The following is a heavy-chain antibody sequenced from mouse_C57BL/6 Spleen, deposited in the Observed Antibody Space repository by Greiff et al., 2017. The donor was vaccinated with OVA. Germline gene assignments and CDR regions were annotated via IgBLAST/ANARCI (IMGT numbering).Heavy chain of an antibody. Sequence: QVQLQQPGAELVRPGSSVKLSCKASGYTFTSYWMDWVKQRPGQGLEWIGNIYPSDSETHYNQKFKDKATLTVDKSSSTAYMQLSSLTSDNAAVYYCARSWDRAMDYWGQGTSVTVSS. CDR1: GYTFTSYW. CDR3: ARSWDRAMDY. CDR2: IYPSDSET. J-gene: IGHJ4*01. D-gene: IGHD3-3*01. V-gene: IGHV1-61*01.